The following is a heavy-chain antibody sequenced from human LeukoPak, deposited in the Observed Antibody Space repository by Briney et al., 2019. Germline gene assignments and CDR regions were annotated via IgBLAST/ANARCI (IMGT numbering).Heavy chain of an antibody. CDR1: GFTFSSYV. D-gene: IGHD4/OR15-4a*01. CDR3: ARSDYGPFGY. Sequence: GGSLRLSCAASGFTFSSYVHWVRQAPGKGLEWVSSISSSSSYIYYADSVKGRFTISRDNAKNSLYLQMNSLRAEDTAVYYCARSDYGPFGYWGQGTLVTVSS. CDR2: ISSSSSYI. V-gene: IGHV3-21*01. J-gene: IGHJ4*02.